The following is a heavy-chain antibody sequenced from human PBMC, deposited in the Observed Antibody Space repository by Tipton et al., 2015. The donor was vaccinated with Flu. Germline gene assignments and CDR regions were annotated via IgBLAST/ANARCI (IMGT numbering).Heavy chain of an antibody. J-gene: IGHJ2*01. D-gene: IGHD4/OR15-4a*01. V-gene: IGHV6-1*01. Sequence: TLSLTCAISGGGVSSRSAGWNWIRQTPSRGLEWLGRTYYKSKWYSHYAVSVKSRIIISPDTSKNQFTLQLSSVTPEDTAVYYCVRDRDNYGSNWYFDLWGRGTLVTVSS. CDR1: GGGVSSRSAG. CDR3: VRDRDNYGSNWYFDL. CDR2: TYYKSKWYS.